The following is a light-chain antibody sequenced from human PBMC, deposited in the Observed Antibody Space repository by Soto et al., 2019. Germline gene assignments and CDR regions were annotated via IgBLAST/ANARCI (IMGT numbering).Light chain of an antibody. V-gene: IGLV2-11*01. CDR2: DVS. Sequence: QSALTQPRSVSGSPGQSVTISCTGTSSDVGGYNYVSWYQQHPGKAPKLVIYDVSKRPSGVPDRFSGSKSGNTASLTISGLQAEDEAEYYCCSYAGTSLRVFGGGTKLTVL. J-gene: IGLJ3*02. CDR1: SSDVGGYNY. CDR3: CSYAGTSLRV.